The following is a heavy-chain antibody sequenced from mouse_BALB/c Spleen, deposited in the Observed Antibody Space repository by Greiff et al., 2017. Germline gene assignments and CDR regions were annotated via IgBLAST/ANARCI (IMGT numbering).Heavy chain of an antibody. J-gene: IGHJ3*01. CDR1: GFNIKDTY. D-gene: IGHD1-1*01. CDR2: IDPANGNT. Sequence: EVQLVESGAELVKPGASVKLSCTASGFNIKDTYMHWVKQRPEQGLEWIGRIDPANGNTKYDPKFQGKATITADTSSNTAYLQLSSLTSEDTAVYYCARNCNGSWFAYWGQGTLVTVSA. V-gene: IGHV14-3*02. CDR3: ARNCNGSWFAY.